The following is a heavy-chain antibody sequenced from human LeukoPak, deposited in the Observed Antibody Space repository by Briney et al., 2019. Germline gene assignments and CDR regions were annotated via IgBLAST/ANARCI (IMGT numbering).Heavy chain of an antibody. V-gene: IGHV3-53*01. D-gene: IGHD4-11*01. J-gene: IGHJ6*02. CDR2: IYSGGGT. CDR1: GFTFSNTY. Sequence: GGSLRLSCAASGFTFSNTYMSWVRQAPGKGLEWVSLIYSGGGTYSADSVKGRFTISRDISKNTLYLQMNSLRAEDTAVYYCARDRSNYLGGYYYYSMDVWGQGTTVTVSS. CDR3: ARDRSNYLGGYYYYSMDV.